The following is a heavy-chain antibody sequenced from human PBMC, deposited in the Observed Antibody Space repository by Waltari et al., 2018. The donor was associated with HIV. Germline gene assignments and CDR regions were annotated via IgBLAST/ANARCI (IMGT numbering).Heavy chain of an antibody. CDR3: ARGSIVLVPAATNYFDY. J-gene: IGHJ4*02. CDR1: GASFSGYY. D-gene: IGHD2-2*01. V-gene: IGHV4-34*01. Sequence: QVQLQQWGAGLLKPSETLSLTCAVYGASFSGYYWTWIRQPPGKGLEWIGEINHRGSTNYNPSLKSRVTISVDTSKNQVSLKLSSVTAADTAVYYCARGSIVLVPAATNYFDYWGQGTLVTVSS. CDR2: INHRGST.